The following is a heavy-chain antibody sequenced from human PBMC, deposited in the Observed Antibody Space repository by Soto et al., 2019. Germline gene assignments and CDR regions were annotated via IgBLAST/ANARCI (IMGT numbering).Heavy chain of an antibody. CDR1: GFTFSNAW. CDR2: IKSKTDGGTT. V-gene: IGHV3-15*07. D-gene: IGHD3-3*01. Sequence: PGGSLRLSCAASGFTFSNAWMNWVRQAPGKGLEWVGRIKSKTDGGTTDYAAPVKGRFTISRDDSKNTLYLQMNSLKTEDTAVYYCTTRRAYYDFWSGYFDFDYWGQGTLVTGSS. CDR3: TTRRAYYDFWSGYFDFDY. J-gene: IGHJ4*02.